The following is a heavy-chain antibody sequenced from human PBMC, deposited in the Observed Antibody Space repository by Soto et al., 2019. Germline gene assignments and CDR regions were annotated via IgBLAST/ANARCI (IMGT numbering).Heavy chain of an antibody. Sequence: QVQLQESGPGLVKPSETLSLTCTVSGDSISSFYWSWIRQTAGKGLEWIGRVYVSGSTDYNPSLTSRVSMSVDRSKNQFALKLTSVTAADTAVYYCVRDCSGGGCYSDYGMDVWGQGTTVTVSS. CDR1: GDSISSFY. V-gene: IGHV4-4*07. CDR2: VYVSGST. D-gene: IGHD2-15*01. CDR3: VRDCSGGGCYSDYGMDV. J-gene: IGHJ6*02.